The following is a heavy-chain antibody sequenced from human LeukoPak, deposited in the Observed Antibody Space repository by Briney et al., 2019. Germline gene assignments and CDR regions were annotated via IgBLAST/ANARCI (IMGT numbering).Heavy chain of an antibody. Sequence: PGGSLRLSCAASGSTFSYYEMNWVRQAPGKGLEWVSYISSSGSTIYYADSVKGRFTISRDNAKNSLYLQMNSLRAEDTAVYYCAKRLNGADVFDIWGQGTMVTVSS. J-gene: IGHJ3*02. CDR3: AKRLNGADVFDI. D-gene: IGHD1-1*01. CDR1: GSTFSYYE. V-gene: IGHV3-48*03. CDR2: ISSSGSTI.